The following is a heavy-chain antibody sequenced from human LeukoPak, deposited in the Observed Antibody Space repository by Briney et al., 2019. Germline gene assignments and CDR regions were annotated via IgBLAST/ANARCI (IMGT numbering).Heavy chain of an antibody. D-gene: IGHD3-10*01. CDR1: GGSISSSSYY. V-gene: IGHV4-39*07. CDR2: IYYSGST. CDR3: ARDYPGNYYGSGSYDY. Sequence: PSETLSLTCTVSGGSISSSSYYWGWIRQPPGKGLEWIGSIYYSGSTYYNPSLKSRVTISVDTSKNQFSLKLSSVTAADTAVYYCARDYPGNYYGSGSYDYWGQGTLVTVSS. J-gene: IGHJ4*02.